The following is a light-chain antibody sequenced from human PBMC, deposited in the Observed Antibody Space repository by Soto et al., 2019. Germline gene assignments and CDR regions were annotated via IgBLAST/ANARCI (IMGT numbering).Light chain of an antibody. CDR2: AAS. V-gene: IGKV1-27*01. CDR3: QKYNSAPRT. J-gene: IGKJ5*01. CDR1: QGISNY. Sequence: DIQMTQSPSSLSASVGDRVTITCRASQGISNYLAWYQQKPGEVPKLLIYAASTLQSRVRSRFSGSGSGTDFTLTISSLQPEDVATYYCQKYNSAPRTFGQGTRLEIK.